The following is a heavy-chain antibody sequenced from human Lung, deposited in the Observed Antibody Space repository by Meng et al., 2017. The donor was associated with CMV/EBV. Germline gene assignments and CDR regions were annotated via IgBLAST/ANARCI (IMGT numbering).Heavy chain of an antibody. CDR2: IYYSGST. CDR1: GGSISSSSYY. D-gene: IGHD3-9*01. CDR3: ERDLSGVPLRYFDWNYYGMDV. J-gene: IGHJ6*02. V-gene: IGHV4-39*07. Sequence: SXTXSLXCTVSGGSISSSSYYWGWIRQPPGKGLEWIGSIYYSGSTYYNPSLKSRVTISVDTSKNQFSLKLSSVTAADTAVYYCERDLSGVPLRYFDWNYYGMDVXGQGXTVTVSS.